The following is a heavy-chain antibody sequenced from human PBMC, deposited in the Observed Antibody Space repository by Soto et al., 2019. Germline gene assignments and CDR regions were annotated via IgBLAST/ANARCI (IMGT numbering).Heavy chain of an antibody. CDR2: IYSGGIT. V-gene: IGHV3-66*01. J-gene: IGHJ4*02. Sequence: EVQLVESGGGLVQPGGSLRLSCAASGFTVSSNYMSWVRQTPGKGLEWVSLIYSGGITYYADSVKGRFTISRDNSKNALYRQVNGMRAEDTAVYYCARGTCSSTSCCFDYWGQGTLVTVSS. CDR1: GFTVSSNY. CDR3: ARGTCSSTSCCFDY. D-gene: IGHD2-2*01.